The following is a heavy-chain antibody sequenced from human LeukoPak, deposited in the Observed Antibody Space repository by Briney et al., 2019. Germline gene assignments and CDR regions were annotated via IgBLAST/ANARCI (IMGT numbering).Heavy chain of an antibody. Sequence: PSETLSLTCTVSGGSISSYYWSWIRQPPGKGLEWIGYIYYSGSTNYNPSLKSRVTISVDTSKNQFSLKLSSVTAADTAVYYCARDTAARPDGYYHYCMDVWGQGTTVTVSS. V-gene: IGHV4-59*01. D-gene: IGHD6-6*01. CDR2: IYYSGST. CDR3: ARDTAARPDGYYHYCMDV. CDR1: GGSISSYY. J-gene: IGHJ6*02.